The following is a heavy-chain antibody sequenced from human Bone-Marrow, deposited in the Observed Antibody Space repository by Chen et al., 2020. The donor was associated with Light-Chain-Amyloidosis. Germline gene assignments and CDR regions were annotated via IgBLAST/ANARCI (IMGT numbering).Heavy chain of an antibody. J-gene: IGHJ3*02. CDR3: AKDISYDDILPGYPADAFDI. CDR2: IRGSGGSR. V-gene: IGHV3-23*04. CDR1: GFAFSSDA. Sequence: EVQLVESGGGLLQRGGSLRLSCAASGFAFSSDAMSWVRQAPGKGVAGVATIRGSGGSRYYGDSVKGRLTISRDNSKNALFLQMNSLRAEDTAVYYCAKDISYDDILPGYPADAFDIWGQGTMVTVSS. D-gene: IGHD3-9*01.